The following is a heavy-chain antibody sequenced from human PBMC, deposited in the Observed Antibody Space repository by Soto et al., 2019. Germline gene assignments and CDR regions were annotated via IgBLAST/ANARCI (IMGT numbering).Heavy chain of an antibody. V-gene: IGHV1-69*13. CDR2: IIPIFGTA. CDR1: GGTFSSYA. Sequence: SVKVSCKASGGTFSSYAISWVRQAPGQGLEWMGGIIPIFGTANYAQKFQGRVTITADESTSTAYMELSSLRSEDTAVYYCARKRHGGKNYYYYYGMDVWGQGTTVTVSS. D-gene: IGHD2-15*01. J-gene: IGHJ6*02. CDR3: ARKRHGGKNYYYYYGMDV.